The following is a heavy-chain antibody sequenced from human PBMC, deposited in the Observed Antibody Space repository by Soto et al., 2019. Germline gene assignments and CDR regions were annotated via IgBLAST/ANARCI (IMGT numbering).Heavy chain of an antibody. D-gene: IGHD3-10*01. CDR3: ASGLYRRRLLWFGETSPGNGY. V-gene: IGHV1-8*01. CDR1: GYTFTSYD. CDR2: MNPNSGNT. Sequence: QVQLVQSGAEVKKPGASVKVSCTASGYTFTSYDINWVRHATGQGLEWMGWMNPNSGNTGYAQKFQGRVTMTRNTYISTAYMELSSLRSEDTAVYYCASGLYRRRLLWFGETSPGNGYWGQGTLVTVSS. J-gene: IGHJ4*02.